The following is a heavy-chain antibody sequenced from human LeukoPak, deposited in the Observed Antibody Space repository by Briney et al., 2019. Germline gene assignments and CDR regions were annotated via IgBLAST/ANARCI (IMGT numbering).Heavy chain of an antibody. D-gene: IGHD3-10*01. CDR1: GFSFDDYG. Sequence: GGSLRLSCAVSGFSFDDYGMDWVRQVPGKCLEWVSGIIWNGGSTGYADSVKGRFTISRDNAKNSLYMQMNSLRAEDTALYYCARASSGNAYDSFDVWGQGTMVTVTS. CDR3: ARASSGNAYDSFDV. CDR2: IIWNGGST. V-gene: IGHV3-20*04. J-gene: IGHJ3*01.